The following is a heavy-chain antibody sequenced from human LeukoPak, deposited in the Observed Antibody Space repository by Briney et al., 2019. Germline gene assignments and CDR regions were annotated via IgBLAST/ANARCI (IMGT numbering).Heavy chain of an antibody. J-gene: IGHJ4*02. Sequence: ASVKVSCKASGYTFTGYYMHWVRQAPGQGLEWMGWVNPTSGGTNYAQKFQGRVTMTRDTSISAAFLELSMLTSDDTAVYYCARGGSTIVVVPASNLPSDYWGQGTLVTVSS. D-gene: IGHD2-2*01. CDR3: ARGGSTIVVVPASNLPSDY. CDR2: VNPTSGGT. CDR1: GYTFTGYY. V-gene: IGHV1-2*02.